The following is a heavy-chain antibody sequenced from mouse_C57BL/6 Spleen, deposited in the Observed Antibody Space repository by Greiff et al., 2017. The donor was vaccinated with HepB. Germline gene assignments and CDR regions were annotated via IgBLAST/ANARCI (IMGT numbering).Heavy chain of an antibody. CDR2: INPYNGGT. D-gene: IGHD3-2*02. J-gene: IGHJ4*01. Sequence: VQLQQSGPVLVKPGASVKMSCKDSGYTFTDYYMNWVKQSHGKSLEWIGVINPYNGGTSYNQKFKGKATLTVDKSSSTAYMELNSLTSEDSAVYYCARSSSGYDAMDYWGQGTSVTVSS. CDR1: GYTFTDYY. V-gene: IGHV1-19*01. CDR3: ARSSSGYDAMDY.